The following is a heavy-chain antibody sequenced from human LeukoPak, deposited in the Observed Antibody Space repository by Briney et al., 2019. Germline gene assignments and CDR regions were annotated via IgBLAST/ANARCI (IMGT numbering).Heavy chain of an antibody. CDR2: INHSGST. CDR1: GGSFSGYY. J-gene: IGHJ6*03. V-gene: IGHV4-34*01. Sequence: SETLSLTCAVYGGSFSGYYWSWIRQPPGKGLEWIGEINHSGSTNYNPSLKSRVTISVDTSKNQFSLKLSSVTAADTAVYYCARHARQAYCGGDCYSLHYYYMDVWGKGTTVTVSS. CDR3: ARHARQAYCGGDCYSLHYYYMDV. D-gene: IGHD2-21*01.